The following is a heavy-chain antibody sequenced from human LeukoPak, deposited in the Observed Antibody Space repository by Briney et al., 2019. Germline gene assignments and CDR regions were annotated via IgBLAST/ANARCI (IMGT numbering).Heavy chain of an antibody. D-gene: IGHD4-11*01. V-gene: IGHV3-30*18. CDR3: AKDSTTLTLTFDY. CDR2: ISYDGSNK. CDR1: GFTFSSFG. J-gene: IGHJ4*02. Sequence: GSLRLSCAASGFTFSSFGMHWVRQAPGKGLEWVAVISYDGSNKYYADSVKGRFTISRDNSKNTLYLQMSSLRSEDTAVYYCAKDSTTLTLTFDYWGQGTLVTVSS.